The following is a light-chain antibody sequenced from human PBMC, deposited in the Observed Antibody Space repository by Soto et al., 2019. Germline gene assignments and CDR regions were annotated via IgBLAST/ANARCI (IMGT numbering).Light chain of an antibody. Sequence: EIVLTQSPGTLSLSPGERATLSCRASQSVSSSYLAWYQQKPGQAPRLLIYGASSRATGIPDRFSGSGSGTDFTLTISRLEPEDCAVYSCQGLTFGGGTKVEIK. J-gene: IGKJ4*01. CDR3: QGLT. V-gene: IGKV3-20*01. CDR1: QSVSSSY. CDR2: GAS.